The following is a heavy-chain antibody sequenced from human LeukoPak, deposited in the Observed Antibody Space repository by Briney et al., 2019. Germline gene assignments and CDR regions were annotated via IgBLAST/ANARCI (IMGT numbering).Heavy chain of an antibody. CDR1: GGSFRGYY. J-gene: IGHJ5*02. Sequence: PSETLSLTCAVYGGSFRGYYWSWIRQPPGKGVEGIGEINHSGSTNYNPSLKSRVTISVDTSKNQFSLKLSSVTAADTAVYYCARVYTQAWFDPWGQGTLVTVSS. V-gene: IGHV4-34*01. CDR2: INHSGST. D-gene: IGHD1-1*01. CDR3: ARVYTQAWFDP.